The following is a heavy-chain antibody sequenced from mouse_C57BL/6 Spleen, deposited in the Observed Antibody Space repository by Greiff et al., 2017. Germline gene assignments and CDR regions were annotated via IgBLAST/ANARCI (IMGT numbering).Heavy chain of an antibody. Sequence: VQLQQSGAELVRPGTSVKVSCKASGYAFTNYLIEWVKQRPGQGLEWIGVINPGSGGTNYNEKFKGKATLTADKSSSTAYMQLSSLTSEDSAVXFCARSRDYDGGYAMDYWGQGTSVTVSS. V-gene: IGHV1-54*01. D-gene: IGHD2-4*01. J-gene: IGHJ4*01. CDR1: GYAFTNYL. CDR3: ARSRDYDGGYAMDY. CDR2: INPGSGGT.